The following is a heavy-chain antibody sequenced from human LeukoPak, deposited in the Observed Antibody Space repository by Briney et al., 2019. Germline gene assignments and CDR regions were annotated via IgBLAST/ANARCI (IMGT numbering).Heavy chain of an antibody. J-gene: IGHJ1*01. CDR3: ARALPDFYYNSSGYYYYFQH. D-gene: IGHD3-22*01. Sequence: GASVKVSCKASGGTFSSYAISWVRQAPGQGLEWMGGIIPIFGTANYAQKFQGRVTITADESTSTAYMELSSLRSEDTAVYYCARALPDFYYNSSGYYYYFQHWGQGTLVTVSS. CDR1: GGTFSSYA. V-gene: IGHV1-69*13. CDR2: IIPIFGTA.